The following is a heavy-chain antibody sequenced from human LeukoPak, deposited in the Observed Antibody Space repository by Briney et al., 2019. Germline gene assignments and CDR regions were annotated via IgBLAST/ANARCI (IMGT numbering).Heavy chain of an antibody. D-gene: IGHD5-12*01. V-gene: IGHV4-34*01. J-gene: IGHJ3*02. CDR1: GGSFSGYY. CDR2: IYHSGST. CDR3: ARAIIWGDRTWISPSDAFDI. Sequence: SETLSLTCAVYGGSFSGYYWSWIRQPPGKGLEWIGYIYHSGSTYYNPSLKSRVTLSLDRSKNQFSLKLSSVTAADTAVYYCARAIIWGDRTWISPSDAFDIWGQGTVVTVSS.